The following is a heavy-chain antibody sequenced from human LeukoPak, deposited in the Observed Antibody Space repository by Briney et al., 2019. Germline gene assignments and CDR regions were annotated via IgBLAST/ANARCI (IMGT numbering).Heavy chain of an antibody. CDR1: GYTVTNYY. Sequence: ASVKVSCKASGYTVTNYYMHWVRRAPGQGLEWMGMINPSISSRTYAQKFQGRVTVTSDTSTSTVYMEVSSLRSEDTAIYYCARSGMWFSTNDWGQGTLVTVSS. D-gene: IGHD2-21*01. CDR3: ARSGMWFSTND. J-gene: IGHJ4*02. V-gene: IGHV1-46*01. CDR2: INPSISSR.